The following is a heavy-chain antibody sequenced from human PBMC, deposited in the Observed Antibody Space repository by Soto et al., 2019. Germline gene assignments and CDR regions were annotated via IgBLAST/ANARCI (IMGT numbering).Heavy chain of an antibody. J-gene: IGHJ4*02. Sequence: PSETLSLTCAVYGGSFSGYYWSWIRQPPGKGLEWIGEINHIGITNYNPSLRSRLNLSIDTAKKQFSLKLTSVTAADTAVYYCARATQFFYDSRGYSKNFDFWGQGTLVTVSS. V-gene: IGHV4-34*01. CDR1: GGSFSGYY. CDR2: INHIGIT. D-gene: IGHD3-22*01. CDR3: ARATQFFYDSRGYSKNFDF.